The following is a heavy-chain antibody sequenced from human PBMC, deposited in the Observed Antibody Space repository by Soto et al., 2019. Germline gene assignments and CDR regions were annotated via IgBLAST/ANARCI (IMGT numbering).Heavy chain of an antibody. CDR1: GFSFSDYG. J-gene: IGHJ4*02. CDR3: TKDFYYDSGGYYGPFDY. D-gene: IGHD3-22*01. V-gene: IGHV3-30*18. Sequence: QVQLVESGGGVVRPGRSLRLSCTASGFSFSDYGIHWVRQAPGKGLEGVAVMSYDGSNKYYGESVKGRFTISRDNSKNTLYLEMSSLRAEDTAVYYCTKDFYYDSGGYYGPFDYWGQGTLVTVSS. CDR2: MSYDGSNK.